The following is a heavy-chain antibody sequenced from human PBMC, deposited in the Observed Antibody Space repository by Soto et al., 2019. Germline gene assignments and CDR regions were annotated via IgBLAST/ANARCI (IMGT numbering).Heavy chain of an antibody. CDR3: ARGGRGVVRGVIILMDV. V-gene: IGHV4-59*11. CDR2: IYYTGDT. Sequence: PSETLSLTCTVSGGSISSHYWSWIRQPPGKGPEWIGYIYYTGDTNYHPSLKSRVTISVDTSKNQFSLKLSSVTAADTAVYYCARGGRGVVRGVIILMDVWGQGTTVTVSS. D-gene: IGHD3-10*01. CDR1: GGSISSHY. J-gene: IGHJ6*02.